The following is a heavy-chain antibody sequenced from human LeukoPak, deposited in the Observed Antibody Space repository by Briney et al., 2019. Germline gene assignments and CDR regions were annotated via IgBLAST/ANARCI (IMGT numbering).Heavy chain of an antibody. CDR1: GFTFSSYG. D-gene: IGHD3-10*01. J-gene: IGHJ6*03. Sequence: PGGSLRLSCAASGFTFSSYGMHWVRQAPGKGLEWVAFIRYDGSNKYYADSVKGRFTISRDNSKNTLYLQMNSLRAEDTAVYYCAKGMGYASGSSYSYYYYMDVWGKGTTVTISS. CDR3: AKGMGYASGSSYSYYYYMDV. CDR2: IRYDGSNK. V-gene: IGHV3-30*02.